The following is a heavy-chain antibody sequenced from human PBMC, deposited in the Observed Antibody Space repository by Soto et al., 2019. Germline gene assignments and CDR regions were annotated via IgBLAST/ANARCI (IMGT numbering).Heavy chain of an antibody. CDR3: ARDRPYSGSYYRYYYYGMDV. D-gene: IGHD1-26*01. J-gene: IGHJ6*02. CDR1: GYTFTSYY. Sequence: ASVKVSCKASGYTFTSYYMHWVRQAPGQGLEWKGIINPSGGSTSYAQKFQGRVTMTRDTSTSTVYMELSSLRSEDTAVYYCARDRPYSGSYYRYYYYGMDVWGQGTTVTVSS. V-gene: IGHV1-46*01. CDR2: INPSGGST.